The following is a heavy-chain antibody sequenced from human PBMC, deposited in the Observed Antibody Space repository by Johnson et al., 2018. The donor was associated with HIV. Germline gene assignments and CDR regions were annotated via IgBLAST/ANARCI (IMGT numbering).Heavy chain of an antibody. V-gene: IGHV3-30*02. D-gene: IGHD1-1*01. Sequence: QVQLVESGGGVVQPGGSLRLSCAASGFTFSSYGMHWVRQAPGKGLEWVAFTRYDGSNKYYADSVKGRFTIYRDNSKNTLYLQMNSLRAEDTAVYYCAKDRTGFDAFDIWGQGTMVTVSS. CDR3: AKDRTGFDAFDI. J-gene: IGHJ3*02. CDR2: TRYDGSNK. CDR1: GFTFSSYG.